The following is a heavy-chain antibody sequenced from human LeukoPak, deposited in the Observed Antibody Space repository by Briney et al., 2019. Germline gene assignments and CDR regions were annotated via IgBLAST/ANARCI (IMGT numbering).Heavy chain of an antibody. CDR2: ISSSGSTI. J-gene: IGHJ4*02. CDR1: GFTFSSYA. CDR3: ARGSTLQLRFLEWLPPYFDY. V-gene: IGHV3-48*04. D-gene: IGHD3-3*01. Sequence: QPGGSLRLSCAASGFTFSSYAMSWVRQAPGKGLEWVSYISSSGSTIYYADSVKGRFTISRDNAKNSLYLQMNSLRAEDTAVYYCARGSTLQLRFLEWLPPYFDYWGQGTLVTVSS.